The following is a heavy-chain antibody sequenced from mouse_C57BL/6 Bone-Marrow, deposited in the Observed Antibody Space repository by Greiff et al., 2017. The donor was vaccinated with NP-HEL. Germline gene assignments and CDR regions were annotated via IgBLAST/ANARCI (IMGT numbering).Heavy chain of an antibody. D-gene: IGHD1-1*01. CDR3: ARLGYYYGSSSDY. Sequence: EVNVVESGGGLVQPGGSLKLSCAASGFTFSDYYMYWVRQTPEKRLEWVAYISNGGGSTYYPDTVKGRFTISRDNAKNTLYLQMSRLKSEDTAMYYCARLGYYYGSSSDYWGQGTTLTVSS. J-gene: IGHJ2*01. CDR1: GFTFSDYY. V-gene: IGHV5-12*01. CDR2: ISNGGGST.